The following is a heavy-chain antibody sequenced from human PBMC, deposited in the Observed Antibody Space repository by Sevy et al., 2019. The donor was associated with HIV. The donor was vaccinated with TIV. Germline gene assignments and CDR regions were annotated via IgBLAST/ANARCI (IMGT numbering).Heavy chain of an antibody. CDR2: IYYNGHI. CDR3: AGENAWGRGYS. Sequence: SETLSLTCTVSGGYITSLYWNWIRQPPGKGLEWIANIYYNGHINYNPPLKSRVTLSLDTSKNQFSLRLRSVTAADTAMYYCAGENAWGRGYSWGQGSLVTVSS. D-gene: IGHD1-26*01. V-gene: IGHV4-59*08. J-gene: IGHJ4*02. CDR1: GGYITSLY.